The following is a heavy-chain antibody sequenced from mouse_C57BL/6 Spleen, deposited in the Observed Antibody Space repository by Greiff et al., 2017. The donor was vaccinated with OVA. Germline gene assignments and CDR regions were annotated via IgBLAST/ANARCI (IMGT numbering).Heavy chain of an antibody. J-gene: IGHJ2*01. CDR3: ARDRGDY. CDR1: GYSITSGYY. Sequence: EVKLVESGPGLVKPSQSLSLTCSVTGYSITSGYYWNWIRQFPGNKLVWMGYISYDGSNNYNPSLKNRISITRDTSKNQFFLKLNSVTTEDTATYYCARDRGDYWGQGTTLTVSS. V-gene: IGHV3-6*01. CDR2: ISYDGSN. D-gene: IGHD3-1*01.